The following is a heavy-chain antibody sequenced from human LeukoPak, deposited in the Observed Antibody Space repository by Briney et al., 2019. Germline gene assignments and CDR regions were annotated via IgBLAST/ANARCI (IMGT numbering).Heavy chain of an antibody. V-gene: IGHV4-39*01. CDR2: IYYSGST. CDR3: ASVRGYCTNGVCYEGYYYYYYMDV. D-gene: IGHD2-8*01. Sequence: SETLSLTCTVSGGSISSSSYYWGWIRQPPGKRLEWIGRIYYSGSTYYNPSLKSRVTISVDTSKNQFSLKLSSVTAADTAVYYCASVRGYCTNGVCYEGYYYYYYMDVWGKGTTVTVS. J-gene: IGHJ6*03. CDR1: GGSISSSSYY.